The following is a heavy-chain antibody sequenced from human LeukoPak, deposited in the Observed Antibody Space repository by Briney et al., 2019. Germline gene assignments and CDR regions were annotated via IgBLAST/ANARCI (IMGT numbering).Heavy chain of an antibody. CDR3: VPEKWKWERLGNDLDY. V-gene: IGHV3-23*01. Sequence: GGSLRLSCAASGFTFSTYAMSWVRQAPGKGLEWVSAISDSGDATYYADSVGGRFTMSRDSFKSMVYLQVNSLRAEDTAVYYCVPEKWKWERLGNDLDYWGRGTLVTVSS. J-gene: IGHJ4*02. CDR2: ISDSGDAT. D-gene: IGHD1-26*01. CDR1: GFTFSTYA.